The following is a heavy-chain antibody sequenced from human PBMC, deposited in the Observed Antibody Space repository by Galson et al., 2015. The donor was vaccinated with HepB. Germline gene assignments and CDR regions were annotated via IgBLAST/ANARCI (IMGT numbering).Heavy chain of an antibody. CDR3: AVNTVTTSSYYYHYYMDV. Sequence: LSLTCTVSGGSISSGGYYWSWIRQHPGKGLEWIGYIYYSGSTYYNPSLKSRVTISVDTSKNQFSLKLSSVTAADTAVYYCAVNTVTTSSYYYHYYMDVWGKGTTVTVSS. CDR2: IYYSGST. V-gene: IGHV4-31*03. J-gene: IGHJ6*03. CDR1: GGSISSGGYY. D-gene: IGHD4-17*01.